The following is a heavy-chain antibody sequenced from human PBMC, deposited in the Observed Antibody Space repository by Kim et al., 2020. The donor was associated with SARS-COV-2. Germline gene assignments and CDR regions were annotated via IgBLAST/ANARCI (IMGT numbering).Heavy chain of an antibody. CDR3: ALRPDTSPYYFDY. J-gene: IGHJ4*02. V-gene: IGHV4-39*01. Sequence: SETLSLTCSVSGGSISSSSYYGGWIRQPPGKGLEWIGSIYYSGSTYYNPSLKSRVTISVDTSKSQFSLKLSSVTAADTAVYYCALRPDTSPYYFDYWGQGTLVTVSA. D-gene: IGHD2-2*01. CDR2: IYYSGST. CDR1: GGSISSSSYY.